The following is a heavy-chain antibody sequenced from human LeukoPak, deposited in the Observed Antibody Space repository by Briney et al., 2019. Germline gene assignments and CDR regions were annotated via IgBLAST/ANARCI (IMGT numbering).Heavy chain of an antibody. D-gene: IGHD5-12*01. CDR1: GGSISNNSYY. V-gene: IGHV4-39*01. J-gene: IGHJ5*02. Sequence: PSETLSLTCTVSGGSISNNSYYWGWIRQPPGKGLEWIGSRYYSGNTYYNPSLKSRVTISVDTSKNQFSLKLSSVTAADTAVYYCARHLIVATIISWFDPWGQGTLVTVSS. CDR3: ARHLIVATIISWFDP. CDR2: RYYSGNT.